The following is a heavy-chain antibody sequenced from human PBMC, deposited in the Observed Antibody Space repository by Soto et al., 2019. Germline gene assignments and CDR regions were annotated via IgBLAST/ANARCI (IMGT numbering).Heavy chain of an antibody. CDR2: IIPILGIA. D-gene: IGHD3-3*01. J-gene: IGHJ6*02. V-gene: IGHV1-69*02. Sequence: SVRVSCKASGGTFSSYTISWVRQAPGQGLEWMGRIIPILGIANYAQKFQGRVTITADKSTSTAYMELSSLRSEDTAVYYCARITIFGVVIPFASYYYYYGMDVWGQGTTVTVSS. CDR1: GGTFSSYT. CDR3: ARITIFGVVIPFASYYYYYGMDV.